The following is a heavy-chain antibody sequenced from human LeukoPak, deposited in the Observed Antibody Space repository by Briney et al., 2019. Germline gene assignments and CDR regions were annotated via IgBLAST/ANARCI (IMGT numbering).Heavy chain of an antibody. CDR1: GGSVSSGSYY. CDR3: ARSPRFGSGSYSIDY. CDR2: VYYSGSSGST. V-gene: IGHV4-61*01. Sequence: PSETLSLTCTVSGGSVSSGSYYWSWIRQPPGQGLKWIGYVYYSGSSGSTNYNPSLRSRVTISLDTSKNQFSLKLSSVTAADTAVYYCARSPRFGSGSYSIDYWGQGTLVTVSS. J-gene: IGHJ4*02. D-gene: IGHD3-10*01.